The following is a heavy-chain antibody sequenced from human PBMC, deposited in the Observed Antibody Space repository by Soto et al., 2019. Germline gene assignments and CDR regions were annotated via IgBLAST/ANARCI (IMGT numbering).Heavy chain of an antibody. Sequence: PGGSLRLSCAASGFTFSSYGMHWVRQAPGKGLEWVAVISYDGSNKYYADSVKGRFTISRDNSKNTLYLQMNSLRAEDTAVYYCAKDWAAAGPVYYYYGMDVWGQGTTVTISS. V-gene: IGHV3-30*18. CDR3: AKDWAAAGPVYYYYGMDV. CDR2: ISYDGSNK. D-gene: IGHD6-13*01. CDR1: GFTFSSYG. J-gene: IGHJ6*02.